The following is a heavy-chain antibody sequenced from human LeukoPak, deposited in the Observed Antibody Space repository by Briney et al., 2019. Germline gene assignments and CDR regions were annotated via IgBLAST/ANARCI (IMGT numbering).Heavy chain of an antibody. J-gene: IGHJ4*02. CDR1: GGSISSYY. CDR3: ARIETTAGFVDY. V-gene: IGHV4-59*01. CDR2: IYYSGST. D-gene: IGHD6-19*01. Sequence: SETLSLTCTVSGGSISSYYWSWIRQPPGKGLEWIGYIYYSGSTNYNPSLKSRVTISVDTSKNQFSLKLSSVTAADTAVYYCARIETTAGFVDYWGQGTLVTVSS.